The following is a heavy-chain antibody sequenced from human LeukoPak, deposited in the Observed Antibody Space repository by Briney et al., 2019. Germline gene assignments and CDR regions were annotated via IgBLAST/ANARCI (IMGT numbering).Heavy chain of an antibody. J-gene: IGHJ4*02. D-gene: IGHD1-26*01. CDR1: GFTFSNYW. CDR2: IKQDGSEK. V-gene: IGHV3-7*01. Sequence: GGSLRLSCAVSGFTFSNYWMSWVRQTPGKGLEWVANIKQDGSEKYYVDSVKGRFTISRDNAKNSLYLQMNSLGAEDTAVYYCARDKIVGATHFDYWGQGTLVTVSS. CDR3: ARDKIVGATHFDY.